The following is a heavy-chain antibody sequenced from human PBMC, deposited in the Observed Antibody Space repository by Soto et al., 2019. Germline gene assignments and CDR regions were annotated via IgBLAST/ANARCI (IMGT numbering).Heavy chain of an antibody. CDR3: ARQGMAARKYYSTYLDV. Sequence: QVQLVESGGGVVQPGRSLRLYCAASGFTFRDYAMHWVRQAPGKGLEWVTLISSDATNKYLADSVKGRFTISRDNSKNTLYLQMNSLGVEDTGLYYCARQGMAARKYYSTYLDVGGQWTTVIV. CDR2: ISSDATNK. D-gene: IGHD6-6*01. V-gene: IGHV3-30-3*01. J-gene: IGHJ6*02. CDR1: GFTFRDYA.